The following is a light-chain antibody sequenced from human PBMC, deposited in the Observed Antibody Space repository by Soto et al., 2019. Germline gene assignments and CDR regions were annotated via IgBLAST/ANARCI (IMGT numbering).Light chain of an antibody. CDR2: TAS. CDR1: QGIGYN. V-gene: IGKV1-27*01. J-gene: IGKJ1*01. CDR3: QKYDSVPWS. Sequence: DIQMTQSPTSLSTSVGDRVTITCRASQGIGYNLAWYRQKPGKVPKVLIYTASTLHSGVPSRFSGSGSGTEFTLTINSLQPEDVATYFCQKYDSVPWSFGQGTRVDI.